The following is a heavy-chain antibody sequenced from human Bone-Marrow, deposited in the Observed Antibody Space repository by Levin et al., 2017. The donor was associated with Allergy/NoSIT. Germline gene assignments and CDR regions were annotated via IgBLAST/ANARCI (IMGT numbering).Heavy chain of an antibody. D-gene: IGHD3-10*01. CDR2: IHDSGDKT. CDR1: GFTFSNRA. J-gene: IGHJ4*02. Sequence: ETLSLTCADSGFTFSNRAMTWVRQAPGKGLEWVASIHDSGDKTAYADSVRGRFTISRDNSKSTMYLQMNNVRADDTAMYYCAAEFAYWGQGAQVTVTS. CDR3: AAEFAY. V-gene: IGHV3-23*01.